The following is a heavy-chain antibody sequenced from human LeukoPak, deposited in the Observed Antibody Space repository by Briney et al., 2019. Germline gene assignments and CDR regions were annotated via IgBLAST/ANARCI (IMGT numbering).Heavy chain of an antibody. Sequence: ASVKVSCKASGYTFTGYYMHWVRQAPGQGLEWMGWINPNSGGTNYAQKFQGRVTMTRDTSISTAYAELSRLRSEDTAVYYCARDPPSATNAFDIWGQGTMVTVSS. CDR3: ARDPPSATNAFDI. V-gene: IGHV1-2*02. CDR1: GYTFTGYY. CDR2: INPNSGGT. D-gene: IGHD5-12*01. J-gene: IGHJ3*02.